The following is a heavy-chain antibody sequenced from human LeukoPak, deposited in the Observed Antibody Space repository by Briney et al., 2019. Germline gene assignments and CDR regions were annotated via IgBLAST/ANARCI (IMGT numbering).Heavy chain of an antibody. V-gene: IGHV1-69*05. Sequence: SVKVSCKASGGTFSSYAISWVRQAPGQGLEWMGRIIPIFGTANYAQKFQGRVTITTDESTSTAYMELSSLRSEDTAVYYCAREDPHGSPGAFDIWGQGTMVTVSS. CDR3: AREDPHGSPGAFDI. CDR2: IIPIFGTA. J-gene: IGHJ3*02. CDR1: GGTFSSYA. D-gene: IGHD5-24*01.